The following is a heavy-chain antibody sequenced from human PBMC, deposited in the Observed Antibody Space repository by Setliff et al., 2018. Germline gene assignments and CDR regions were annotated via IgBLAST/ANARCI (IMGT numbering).Heavy chain of an antibody. Sequence: PSETLSLTCTVSGGSISSRNYYWGWIRQPPGKGLEWIGSIYYSGSTYYNPSLESRITISVDTSKNQFSLKLSSVTAADTAVYYCARLYDSCSGGSCYSGYSGYYYYMDVWGKGTTVTVSS. D-gene: IGHD2-15*01. J-gene: IGHJ6*03. CDR3: ARLYDSCSGGSCYSGYSGYYYYMDV. CDR1: GGSISSRNYY. V-gene: IGHV4-39*01. CDR2: IYYSGST.